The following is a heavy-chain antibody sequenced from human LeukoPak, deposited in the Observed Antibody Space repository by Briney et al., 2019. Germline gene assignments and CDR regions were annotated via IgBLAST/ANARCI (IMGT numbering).Heavy chain of an antibody. CDR1: GFTFSSYT. Sequence: GSLRLSCAASGFTFSSYTMSWVRQAPGKGPEWVSTITTSDGNTYYADSVKGRFTVSRDNSKKTLFLQMNSLRAEDTAEYYCRKDGGLWVSAHWGDSWGREPLVTVSS. D-gene: IGHD7-27*01. CDR3: RKDGGLWVSAHWGDS. J-gene: IGHJ4*02. V-gene: IGHV3-23*01. CDR2: ITTSDGNT.